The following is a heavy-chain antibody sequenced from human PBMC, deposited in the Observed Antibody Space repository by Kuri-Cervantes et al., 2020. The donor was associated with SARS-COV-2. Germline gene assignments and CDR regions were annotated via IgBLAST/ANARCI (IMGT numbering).Heavy chain of an antibody. CDR2: ISGSGGRT. CDR3: ARDQSITMIVVVNRDAFDI. D-gene: IGHD3-22*01. V-gene: IGHV3-23*01. J-gene: IGHJ3*02. Sequence: GGSLRLSCAASGFSFSSYAMSWVRQAPGKGLEWVSDISGSGGRTYYADSVKGRFTISRDNSKNTLYLQMNSLGAEDTAIYYCARDQSITMIVVVNRDAFDIWGQGTMVTVSS. CDR1: GFSFSSYA.